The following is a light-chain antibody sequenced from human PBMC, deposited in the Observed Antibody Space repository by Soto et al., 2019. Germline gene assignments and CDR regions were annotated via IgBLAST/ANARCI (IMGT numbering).Light chain of an antibody. V-gene: IGLV1-40*01. CDR2: GNS. CDR3: QSYDSSLSVV. Sequence: QSVLTQPPSVSGAPGQRVTISCTRSSSNIGAGYDVHWYQQLPGPAPKLLIYGNSNRPSGVPDRFSGSKSGASASLAITGLQAEDEADYYCQSYDSSLSVVFGGGTKLTVL. CDR1: SSNIGAGYD. J-gene: IGLJ2*01.